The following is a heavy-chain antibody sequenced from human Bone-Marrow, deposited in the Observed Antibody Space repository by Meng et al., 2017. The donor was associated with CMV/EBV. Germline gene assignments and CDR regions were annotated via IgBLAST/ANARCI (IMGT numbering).Heavy chain of an antibody. Sequence: GESLKISCAASGFTFSSYWMSWVRQAPGKGLEWVANIKQDGSEKYYVDSVKGRFTISRDNAKNSLYLQMNSLRAEDTAVYYCARDRPYCSSTSCYYYYGMDVWGQGTTVTGSS. J-gene: IGHJ6*01. D-gene: IGHD2-2*01. CDR2: IKQDGSEK. CDR1: GFTFSSYW. V-gene: IGHV3-7*01. CDR3: ARDRPYCSSTSCYYYYGMDV.